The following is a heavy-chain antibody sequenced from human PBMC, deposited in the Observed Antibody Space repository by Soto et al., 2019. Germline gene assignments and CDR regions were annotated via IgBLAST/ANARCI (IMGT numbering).Heavy chain of an antibody. J-gene: IGHJ4*02. V-gene: IGHV1-46*02. Sequence: QVQLVQSGAEVKEPGASVKVSCKASGFTFQNYHMHWVRQAPGQGPEWMGIIHPSGDTTTYAQNFQGRLAMTRDTSTSTAYMELSSLTSEDTAVYYCAKDLWGSWTVDYWGQGTLITVSS. D-gene: IGHD3-16*01. CDR2: IHPSGDTT. CDR1: GFTFQNYH. CDR3: AKDLWGSWTVDY.